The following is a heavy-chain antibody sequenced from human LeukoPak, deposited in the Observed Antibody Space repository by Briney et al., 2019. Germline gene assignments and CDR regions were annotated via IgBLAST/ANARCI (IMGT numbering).Heavy chain of an antibody. J-gene: IGHJ6*03. Sequence: SETLSLTCTVSGGSISSYYWSWIRQPAGKGLEWIGRIYTSGSTNYNPSLKSRVTMSVDTSKNQFPLKLSSVTAADTAVYYCARVRKDDYYFWSGYSYYMDVWGKGTTVTVSS. CDR3: ARVRKDDYYFWSGYSYYMDV. CDR1: GGSISSYY. V-gene: IGHV4-4*07. D-gene: IGHD3-3*01. CDR2: IYTSGST.